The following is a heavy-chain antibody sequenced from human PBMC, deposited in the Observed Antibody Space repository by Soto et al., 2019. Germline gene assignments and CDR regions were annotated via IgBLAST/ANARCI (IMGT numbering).Heavy chain of an antibody. D-gene: IGHD3-22*01. CDR1: GNSISTTNW. J-gene: IGHJ4*02. CDR2: IYHSGST. CDR3: GRVVGYTYDGSPWANFAF. V-gene: IGHV4-4*02. Sequence: SETLSLTCVVSGNSISTTNWWSWVRQSPGKGLEWIGEIYHSGSTNYNPSLKSRVTISVDKSKNQFSLKLSSVTAADTAVYYCGRVVGYTYDGSPWANFAFGGKGT.